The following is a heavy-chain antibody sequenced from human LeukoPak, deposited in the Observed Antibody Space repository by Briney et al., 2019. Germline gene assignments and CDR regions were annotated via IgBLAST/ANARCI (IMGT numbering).Heavy chain of an antibody. CDR1: DDSISDYY. CDR2: IYYSGST. CDR3: ARSWQWLVPFDY. V-gene: IGHV4-59*01. D-gene: IGHD6-19*01. Sequence: SETLSLTCTVSDDSISDYYWSWIRQPPGKGLEWIGYIYYSGSTNYNPSLKSRVTISVDTSKNQFSLKLSSVTAADTAVYYCARSWQWLVPFDYWGQGTLVTVSS. J-gene: IGHJ4*02.